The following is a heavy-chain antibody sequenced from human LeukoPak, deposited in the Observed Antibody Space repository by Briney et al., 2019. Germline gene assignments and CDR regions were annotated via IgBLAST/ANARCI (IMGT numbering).Heavy chain of an antibody. D-gene: IGHD3-10*01. CDR2: ISYDGSNE. CDR1: GLTFSSYA. Sequence: GGSLRLSCAASGLTFSSYAMHWVRQAPGKGLVWVAVISYDGSNEFYADSVKGRFTVSRDNSKNTLYLQMNSLRAEDAAMYYCARHRLTYYYGSGSFDYWGQGTLVTVSS. V-gene: IGHV3-30-3*01. CDR3: ARHRLTYYYGSGSFDY. J-gene: IGHJ4*02.